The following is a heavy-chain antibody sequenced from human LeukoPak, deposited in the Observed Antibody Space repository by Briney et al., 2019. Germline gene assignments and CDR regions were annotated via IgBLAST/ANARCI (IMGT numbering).Heavy chain of an antibody. Sequence: GASVKVSCKASGYTFTSYGISWVRQAPGQGLEWMGGIIPIFGTANYAQKFQGRVTITTDESTSTAYMELSSLRSEDTAVYYCARKAQIYDFWSGGLAFDIWGQGTMVTVSS. D-gene: IGHD3-3*01. CDR1: GYTFTSYG. CDR2: IIPIFGTA. J-gene: IGHJ3*02. CDR3: ARKAQIYDFWSGGLAFDI. V-gene: IGHV1-69*05.